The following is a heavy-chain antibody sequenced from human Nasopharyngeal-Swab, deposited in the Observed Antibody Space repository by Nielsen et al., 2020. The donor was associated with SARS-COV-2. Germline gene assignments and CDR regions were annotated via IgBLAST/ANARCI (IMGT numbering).Heavy chain of an antibody. CDR1: GYTFTSYD. V-gene: IGHV1-8*01. Sequence: ASVNVSCKASGYTFTSYDINWVRQATGHGLEWKGWMNPNSGNTGYAQKFQGRVTMTRNTSISTAYMELSSLRYEDTAVYYCARAGSIQLWFDYYYYYYMDVWGKGTTVTVSS. CDR3: ARAGSIQLWFDYYYYYYMDV. D-gene: IGHD5-18*01. CDR2: MNPNSGNT. J-gene: IGHJ6*03.